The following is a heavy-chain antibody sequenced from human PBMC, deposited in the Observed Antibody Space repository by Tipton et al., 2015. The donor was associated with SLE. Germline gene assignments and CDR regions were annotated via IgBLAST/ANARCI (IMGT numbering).Heavy chain of an antibody. CDR1: GGSFSGYY. CDR2: INHSGST. Sequence: TLSLTCAVYGGSFSGYYWSWIRQPPGKGLEWIGEINHSGSTNYNPSLKSRVTISVDTSKNQFSLKLSSVTAADTAVYYCARFPGDYGPRYFDLWGRGTLVTVSS. CDR3: ARFPGDYGPRYFDL. J-gene: IGHJ2*01. V-gene: IGHV4-34*01. D-gene: IGHD4-17*01.